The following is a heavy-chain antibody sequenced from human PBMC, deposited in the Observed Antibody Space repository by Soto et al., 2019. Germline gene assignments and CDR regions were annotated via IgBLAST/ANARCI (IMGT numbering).Heavy chain of an antibody. CDR2: INSDGSTT. V-gene: IGHV3-74*01. D-gene: IGHD3-3*01. CDR3: ARVRWHEWHFDR. Sequence: EVQLVESGGGLVQPGGSLRLSCAASGFIFSDYWMHWVRRAPGKGLVWVARINSDGSTTSYADSVKDRFTISRDNAKNTGYLHMNSLRPEATAVYLCARVRWHEWHFDRWGQGTPVTVSS. CDR1: GFIFSDYW. J-gene: IGHJ4*02.